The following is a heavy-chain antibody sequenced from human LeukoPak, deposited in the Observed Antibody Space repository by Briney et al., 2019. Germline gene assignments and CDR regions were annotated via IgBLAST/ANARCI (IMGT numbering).Heavy chain of an antibody. J-gene: IGHJ5*02. CDR2: ISSSGSTI. V-gene: IGHV3-11*01. D-gene: IGHD3-9*01. Sequence: GGSLRLSCAASGFTFSDYYMSWIRQAPGKGLEWVSYISSSGSTIYYADSVKGRFTISRDNAKNSLYLQMNSLRAEDTAVYYCAGTVLRYFDWFGFGWFDPWGQGTLVTVSS. CDR1: GFTFSDYY. CDR3: AGTVLRYFDWFGFGWFDP.